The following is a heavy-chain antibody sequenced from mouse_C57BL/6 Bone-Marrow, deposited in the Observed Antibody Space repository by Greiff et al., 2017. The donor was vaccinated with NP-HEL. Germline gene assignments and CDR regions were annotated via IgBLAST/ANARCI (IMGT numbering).Heavy chain of an antibody. CDR3: ARGRDDGYSYYFDY. CDR2: INPYNGDT. CDR1: GYSFTGYF. J-gene: IGHJ2*01. Sequence: EVQRVESGPELVKPGDSVKISCKASGYSFTGYFMNWVMQSHGKSLEWIGRINPYNGDTFYNQKFKGKATLTVDKSSSTAHMELRSLTSEDSAVYYCARGRDDGYSYYFDYWGQGTTLTVSS. D-gene: IGHD2-3*01. V-gene: IGHV1-20*01.